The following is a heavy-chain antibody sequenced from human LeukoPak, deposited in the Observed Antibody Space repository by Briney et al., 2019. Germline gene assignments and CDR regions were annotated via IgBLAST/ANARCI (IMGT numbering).Heavy chain of an antibody. J-gene: IGHJ6*03. V-gene: IGHV4-34*01. CDR3: ARGADSSGWRGLILSSTAYYYYYYMDV. CDR2: INHSGST. D-gene: IGHD3-22*01. CDR1: GGSFSGYY. Sequence: SETLSLTCGVSGGSFSGYYWNWIRQPPGKGLEWIGEINHSGSTNYNPSLKSRVTISVDTSQKQFSLRLSSVTAADTAVYYCARGADSSGWRGLILSSTAYYYYYYMDVWGKGTTVTVSS.